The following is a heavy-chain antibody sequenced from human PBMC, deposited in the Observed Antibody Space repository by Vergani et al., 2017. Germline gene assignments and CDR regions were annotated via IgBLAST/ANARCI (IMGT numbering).Heavy chain of an antibody. D-gene: IGHD2-2*01. CDR3: ARGRLEEDGSSTSCYYFDY. V-gene: IGHV1-46*03. Sequence: QVQLVQSGAEVKKPGASVKVSCKASGYTFTSYYMHWVRQAPGQGLEWMGIINPSGCSTSYAQKFQGRVTMTRDTSTSTVYMKLSSLRSEDTAVYYCARGRLEEDGSSTSCYYFDYWGQGTLVTVSS. CDR1: GYTFTSYY. CDR2: INPSGCST. J-gene: IGHJ4*02.